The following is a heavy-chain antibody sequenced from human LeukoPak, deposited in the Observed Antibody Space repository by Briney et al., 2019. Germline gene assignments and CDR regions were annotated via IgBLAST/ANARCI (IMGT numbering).Heavy chain of an antibody. CDR2: IYYSGST. CDR1: GGSISSSSYY. Sequence: SETLSLTCTVSGGSISSSSYYWGWIRQPPGKGLEWIGYIYYSGSTNYNPSLKSRVTISVDTSKNQFSLKLSSVTAADTAVYYCARFYYYYYGMDVWGQGTTVTVSS. CDR3: ARFYYYYYGMDV. V-gene: IGHV4-61*05. J-gene: IGHJ6*02.